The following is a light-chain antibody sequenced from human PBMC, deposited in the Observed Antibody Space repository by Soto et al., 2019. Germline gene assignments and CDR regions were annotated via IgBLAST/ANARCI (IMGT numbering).Light chain of an antibody. J-gene: IGKJ1*01. CDR3: QQYGSSPET. Sequence: EIVLTQSPGTLSLSPGERATLSCRASQSVSSSYLAWYQQKPGQAPRLLIYGASSRATGIPDRLSGSGSGTDFTLTISSLEPEDFAVYYCQQYGSSPETFGQGTKVEIK. CDR2: GAS. CDR1: QSVSSSY. V-gene: IGKV3-20*01.